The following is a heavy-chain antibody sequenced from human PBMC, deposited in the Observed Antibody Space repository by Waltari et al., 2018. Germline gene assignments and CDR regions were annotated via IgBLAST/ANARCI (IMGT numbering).Heavy chain of an antibody. CDR3: ARDDYDILTGSIDY. V-gene: IGHV1-18*01. CDR1: GYTFTSYG. D-gene: IGHD3-9*01. CDR2: ISAYNCNT. Sequence: QVQLVQSGAEVKKPGASVKVSCKASGYTFTSYGIIWVGQAPGQGREWMGWISAYNCNTNLSQKRQGRVTMTTDTSTSTAYMELRSLRSDDTAVYYCARDDYDILTGSIDYWGQGTLVTVSS. J-gene: IGHJ4*02.